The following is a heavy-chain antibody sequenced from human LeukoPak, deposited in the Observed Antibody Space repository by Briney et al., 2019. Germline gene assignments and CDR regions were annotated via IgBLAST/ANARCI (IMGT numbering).Heavy chain of an antibody. D-gene: IGHD2-2*02. CDR3: AKDQRRGYCSSTSCYIGY. Sequence: GGSLRLSCAASGFTFSSYAMTWVRQAPGKGLEWVSAISGSADSTYYADSVKGRFTISRDNSKNTLYLQMNSLRAEDTAVYYCAKDQRRGYCSSTSCYIGYCGQGTLVTVSS. V-gene: IGHV3-23*01. CDR1: GFTFSSYA. CDR2: ISGSADST. J-gene: IGHJ4*02.